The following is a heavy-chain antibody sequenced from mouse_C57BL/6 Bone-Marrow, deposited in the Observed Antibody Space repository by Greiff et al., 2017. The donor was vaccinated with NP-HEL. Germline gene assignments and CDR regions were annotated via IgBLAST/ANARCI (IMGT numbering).Heavy chain of an antibody. CDR1: GFTFSDYY. CDR2: ISNGGGST. Sequence: EVKLQESGGGLVQPGGSLKLSCAASGFTFSDYYMYWVRQTPEKRLEWVAYISNGGGSTYYPDTVKGRFTISRDNAKNTLYLQMSRLKSEDTAMYYCARRETAQATVAYWGQGTLVTVSA. J-gene: IGHJ3*01. CDR3: ARRETAQATVAY. V-gene: IGHV5-12*01. D-gene: IGHD3-2*02.